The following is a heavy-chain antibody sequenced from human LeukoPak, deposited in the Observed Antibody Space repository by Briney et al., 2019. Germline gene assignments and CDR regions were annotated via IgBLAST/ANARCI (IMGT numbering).Heavy chain of an antibody. CDR1: GYTFTSYA. CDR2: INAGNGNT. CDR3: AVLTYYYGSGSSTPSWFDP. D-gene: IGHD3-10*01. J-gene: IGHJ5*02. Sequence: GASVKVSCKASGYTFTSYAMHWVRQAPGQRLEWMGWINAGNGNTKYSQKFQGRVTITRDTSASTAYMELSSLRSEDTAVYYCAVLTYYYGSGSSTPSWFDPWGQGTLVTVSS. V-gene: IGHV1-3*01.